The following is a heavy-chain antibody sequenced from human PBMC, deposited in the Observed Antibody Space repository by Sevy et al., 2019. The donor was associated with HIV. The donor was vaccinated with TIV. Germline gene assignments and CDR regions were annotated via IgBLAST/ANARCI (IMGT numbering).Heavy chain of an antibody. CDR3: ARDRRLVYYYYGIHV. Sequence: SETLSLTCTVSGGSISSGGYYWSWIRQHPGKGLEWIGYIYYSGSTYYNPSLKSRVTISVDTSKNQFSLKLSSVTAADTAVYYCARDRRLVYYYYGIHVWGQGTTVTVSS. CDR2: IYYSGST. CDR1: GGSISSGGYY. V-gene: IGHV4-31*03. J-gene: IGHJ6*02.